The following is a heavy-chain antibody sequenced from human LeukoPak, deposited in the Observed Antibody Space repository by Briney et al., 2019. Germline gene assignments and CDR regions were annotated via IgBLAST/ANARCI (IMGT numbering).Heavy chain of an antibody. CDR1: GGTFSSYA. D-gene: IGHD6-13*01. CDR2: IIPILGIA. Sequence: WASVKVSCKASGGTFSSYAISWVRQSPGQGLEWMGRIIPILGIANYAQKFQGRVTITADESTSTAYMELSSLRSEDTAVYYCAKGGYSSSDAFDIWGQGTMVTVSS. J-gene: IGHJ3*02. CDR3: AKGGYSSSDAFDI. V-gene: IGHV1-69*04.